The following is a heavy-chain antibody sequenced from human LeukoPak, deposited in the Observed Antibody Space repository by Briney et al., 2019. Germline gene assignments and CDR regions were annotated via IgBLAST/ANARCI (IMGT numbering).Heavy chain of an antibody. CDR2: IYPGDSDT. Sequence: GESLKISCKGSGYSFTSYWIGWVRQMPGKGLEWMGIIYPGDSDTRYSPSFQGQVTISADKPISTAYLQWSSLKASDTAMYYCASLRTQRRGLPYYFDYWGQGTLVTVSS. J-gene: IGHJ4*02. CDR1: GYSFTSYW. V-gene: IGHV5-51*01. CDR3: ASLRTQRRGLPYYFDY. D-gene: IGHD1/OR15-1a*01.